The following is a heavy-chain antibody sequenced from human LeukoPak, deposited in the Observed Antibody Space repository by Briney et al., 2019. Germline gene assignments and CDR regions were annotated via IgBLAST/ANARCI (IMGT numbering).Heavy chain of an antibody. CDR3: ARGTYYDFWSGYRTISYFGY. Sequence: SETLSLTCAVYGGSFSGYYWSWIRQPPGKGLEWIGEINHSGSTNYNPSLKSRVTISVDTSKNQFSLKLSSVTAADTAVYYCARGTYYDFWSGYRTISYFGYWGQGTLVTVSS. J-gene: IGHJ4*02. CDR1: GGSFSGYY. D-gene: IGHD3-3*01. V-gene: IGHV4-34*01. CDR2: INHSGST.